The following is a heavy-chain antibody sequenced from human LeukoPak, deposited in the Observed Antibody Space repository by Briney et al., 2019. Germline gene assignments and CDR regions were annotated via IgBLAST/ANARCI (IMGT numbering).Heavy chain of an antibody. CDR3: ARDMEGYCSGGSCYMYF. CDR1: GFTFSSYG. V-gene: IGHV3-33*01. CDR2: IWYDGSNK. J-gene: IGHJ4*02. Sequence: PGGSLRVSCAASGFTFSSYGMHWVRQAPGKGLEWVAVIWYDGSNKYYADSVKGRFTISRDNSKNTLYLQMNSLRAEDTAVYYCARDMEGYCSGGSCYMYFWGQGTLVTVSS. D-gene: IGHD2-15*01.